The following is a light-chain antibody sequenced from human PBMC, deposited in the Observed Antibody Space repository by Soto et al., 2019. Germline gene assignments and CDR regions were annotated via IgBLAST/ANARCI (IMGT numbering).Light chain of an antibody. CDR2: GAS. CDR1: QSISSN. V-gene: IGKV3-15*01. CDR3: QQYNNWPPLT. Sequence: EIVMTQSPATLSVSPGDRATLSCRASQSISSNLAWYQQKLGQAPRLLIYGASTRATGIPARFGGSGSGTEFTLTISSLQSEDFAVYYCQQYNNWPPLTFGGGTKVEIK. J-gene: IGKJ4*01.